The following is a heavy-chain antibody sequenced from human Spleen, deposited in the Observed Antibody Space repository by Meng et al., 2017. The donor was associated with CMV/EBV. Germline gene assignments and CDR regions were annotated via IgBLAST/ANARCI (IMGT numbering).Heavy chain of an antibody. CDR3: ARQMGRYCYTSSCYNGGWFDP. CDR2: ISGSGSST. Sequence: GESLKISCAASGFTFSTYAMSWVRQAPGKGLEWVSAISGSGSSTYYADSVTGRFTISRDNSKNTLYLQMNSLRAEDTAVYYCARQMGRYCYTSSCYNGGWFDPWGQGTLVTVSS. D-gene: IGHD3-10*01. J-gene: IGHJ5*02. CDR1: GFTFSTYA. V-gene: IGHV3-23*01.